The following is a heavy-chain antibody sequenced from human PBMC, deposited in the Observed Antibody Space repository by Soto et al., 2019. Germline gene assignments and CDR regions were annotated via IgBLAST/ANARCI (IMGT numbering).Heavy chain of an antibody. J-gene: IGHJ3*02. Sequence: SLILSCEASGFSFYYYTMHWVRQGPGKGLEWVSGISWNSGSIGYVDSVKGRFTISRDSAKNSLYLQMNSLRAEDTALYYCAKDVLRFFDWSHDAFDIWGQGTMVTVSS. CDR1: GFSFYYYT. CDR2: ISWNSGSI. V-gene: IGHV3-9*01. D-gene: IGHD3-9*01. CDR3: AKDVLRFFDWSHDAFDI.